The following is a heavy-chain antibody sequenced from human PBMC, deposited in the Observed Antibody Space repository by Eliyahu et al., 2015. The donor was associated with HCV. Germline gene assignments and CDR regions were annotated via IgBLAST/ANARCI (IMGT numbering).Heavy chain of an antibody. D-gene: IGHD3-10*01. CDR1: GGSFSGXY. J-gene: IGHJ6*03. CDR3: ARGYAWGSGPYYYYYYMDV. V-gene: IGHV4-34*01. CDR2: XXHSGST. Sequence: QVQLQQWGAGLLKPSETXSLXCAVYGGSFSGXYXSXIRQPPGKGLEWIGEXXHSGSTNYNPSLKSRVTISVDTXKNQFSLKLSSVTAADTAVYYCARGYAWGSGPYYYYYYMDVWGKGTTVTVSS.